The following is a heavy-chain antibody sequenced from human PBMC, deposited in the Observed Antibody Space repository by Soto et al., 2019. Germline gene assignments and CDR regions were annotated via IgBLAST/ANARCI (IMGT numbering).Heavy chain of an antibody. Sequence: ASVKVSCKASGYTFTGYYMHWVRQAPGQGLDWMGWINPNSGGTNYAQKFQGWVTMTRDTSISAAYMELSRLRSDDTAVYYCARDQSIAAAGGYYYYGMDVWGQGTTVTVSS. CDR3: ARDQSIAAAGGYYYYGMDV. D-gene: IGHD6-13*01. CDR1: GYTFTGYY. V-gene: IGHV1-2*04. J-gene: IGHJ6*02. CDR2: INPNSGGT.